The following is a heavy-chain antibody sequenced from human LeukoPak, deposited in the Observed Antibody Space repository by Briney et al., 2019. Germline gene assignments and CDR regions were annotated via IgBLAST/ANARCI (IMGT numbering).Heavy chain of an antibody. V-gene: IGHV3-23*01. CDR3: AKDRTGRVLGGFDY. J-gene: IGHJ4*02. D-gene: IGHD1-26*01. CDR1: GFTFSIYG. CDR2: MSGSGGST. Sequence: GGSLRLSYAASGFTFSIYGMSWVRQAPGRGLEWVSAMSGSGGSTYYADSVKGRFTISRDNSKNTLYLQMNSLRAEDTAVYYCAKDRTGRVLGGFDYWGQGTLVTVSS.